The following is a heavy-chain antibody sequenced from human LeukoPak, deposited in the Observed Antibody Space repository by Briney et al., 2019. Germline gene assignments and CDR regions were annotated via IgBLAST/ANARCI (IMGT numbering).Heavy chain of an antibody. D-gene: IGHD6-13*01. CDR1: GYTFTDYY. J-gene: IGHJ6*02. Sequence: ASVKVSCKSSGYTFTDYYMHWVRQAPGQGLEWMGWIKPNSGGTNYAQKFQGRVTMTRDTSISTAYMELSRLRSDDTAVYYCARVGQQFHYGMDVWGQGTTVTVSS. CDR3: ARVGQQFHYGMDV. V-gene: IGHV1-2*02. CDR2: IKPNSGGT.